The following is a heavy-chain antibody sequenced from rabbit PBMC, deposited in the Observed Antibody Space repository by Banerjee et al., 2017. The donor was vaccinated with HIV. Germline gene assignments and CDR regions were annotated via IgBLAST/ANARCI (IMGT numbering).Heavy chain of an antibody. Sequence: QEQLKESGGGLVKPEGSLKLSCTVSGFTLSSYVMCWVRQAPGKGLEWIGCIYTGSGNTVYASWAKGRFTISKTSSTTVTLQMTSLTAADTATYFCARDLAGVTGWNFNLWGPGTLVTDS. V-gene: IGHV1S45*01. J-gene: IGHJ4*01. CDR3: ARDLAGVTGWNFNL. CDR1: GFTLSSYV. D-gene: IGHD4-1*01. CDR2: IYTGSGNT.